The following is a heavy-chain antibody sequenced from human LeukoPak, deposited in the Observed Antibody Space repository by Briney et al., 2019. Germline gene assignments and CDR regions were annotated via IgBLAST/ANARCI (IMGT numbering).Heavy chain of an antibody. J-gene: IGHJ4*02. Sequence: SSETLSLTCTVSGGSISSYYWSWIRQPAGKGVEWIGRIYTSGSTNYNPSLKSRVTMSVDTSKNQFSLKLSSVTAADTAVYYCACIEYYYDSSGYGGDYWGQGTLVTVSS. CDR3: ACIEYYYDSSGYGGDY. CDR2: IYTSGST. CDR1: GGSISSYY. V-gene: IGHV4-4*07. D-gene: IGHD3-22*01.